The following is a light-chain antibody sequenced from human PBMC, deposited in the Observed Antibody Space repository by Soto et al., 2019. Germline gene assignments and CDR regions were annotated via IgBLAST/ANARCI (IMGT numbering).Light chain of an antibody. J-gene: IGKJ1*01. CDR2: DAS. CDR3: QQRSNWPRT. V-gene: IGKV3-11*01. CDR1: QSVSSY. Sequence: EIVLTQSPATLSLSPGERATLSCRASQSVSSYLAWYQQKPGQAPRLLIYDASNRATGIPARFSGSGSGTDFTLTISSLEPEDFAVYYCQQRSNWPRTFRQGTKV.